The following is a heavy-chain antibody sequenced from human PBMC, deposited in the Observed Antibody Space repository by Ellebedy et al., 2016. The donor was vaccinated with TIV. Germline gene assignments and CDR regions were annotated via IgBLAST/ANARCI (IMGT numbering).Heavy chain of an antibody. Sequence: ASVKVSCXASGYTFTSQAIHWMRQAPGQSLDWMGWINPGNGKTKYSQQFQGRVTFTRDTSASTAFMELSSLTSQDTAVYFCARRPYASSSVYYYGMDVWGQGTTVSASS. D-gene: IGHD6-6*01. CDR2: INPGNGKT. J-gene: IGHJ6*02. V-gene: IGHV1-3*01. CDR1: GYTFTSQA. CDR3: ARRPYASSSVYYYGMDV.